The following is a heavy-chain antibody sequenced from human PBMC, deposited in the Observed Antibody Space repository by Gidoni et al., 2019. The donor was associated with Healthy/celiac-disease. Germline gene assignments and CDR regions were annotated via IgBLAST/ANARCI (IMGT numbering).Heavy chain of an antibody. Sequence: QVQLQPWGAGLLKPSETLSLTCAVYGGSFSGYYWSWIRQPPGKGLEWIGEINHSGSTNYNPSLKSRVTISVDTSKNQFSLKLSSVTAADTAVYYCARGRNGYSSGWYSSVWGQGTLVTVSS. CDR3: ARGRNGYSSGWYSSV. V-gene: IGHV4-34*01. J-gene: IGHJ4*02. CDR1: GGSFSGYY. CDR2: INHSGST. D-gene: IGHD6-19*01.